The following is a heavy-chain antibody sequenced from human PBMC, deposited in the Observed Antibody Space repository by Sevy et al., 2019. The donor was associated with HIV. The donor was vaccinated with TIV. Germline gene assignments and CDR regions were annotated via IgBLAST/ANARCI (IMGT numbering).Heavy chain of an antibody. V-gene: IGHV4-34*01. J-gene: IGHJ3*02. CDR3: ARHCTGSSCSHAFDI. CDR2: INHSGGT. Sequence: SETLSLTCAVYGGSFSGYYWSWIRQPPGKGLEWIGEINHSGGTNYNPSLKSRVTISVDTPKNQISLKVNSVTAADTAVFYCARHCTGSSCSHAFDIWGQGTRVTVSS. D-gene: IGHD2-15*01. CDR1: GGSFSGYY.